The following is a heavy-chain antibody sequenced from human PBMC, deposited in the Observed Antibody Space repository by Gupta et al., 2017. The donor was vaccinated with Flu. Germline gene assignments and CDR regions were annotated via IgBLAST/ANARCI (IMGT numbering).Heavy chain of an antibody. CDR1: GFTFSNYA. J-gene: IGHJ3*02. CDR3: AKEDCSSTSCHGGGNDAFDI. Sequence: EVQLLESGGGLVQHEGSLRLSCAASGFTFSNYAMCWVRQAPGKGLECVSGISGRGGRTYYADSVKGHFTISRDNSKNTLYLQMNSLRAEDTAIYYCAKEDCSSTSCHGGGNDAFDIWGQGTMVTVSS. D-gene: IGHD2-2*01. V-gene: IGHV3-23*01. CDR2: ISGRGGRT.